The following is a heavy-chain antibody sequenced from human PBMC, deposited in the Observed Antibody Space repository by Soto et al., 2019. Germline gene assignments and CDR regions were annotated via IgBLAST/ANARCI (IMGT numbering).Heavy chain of an antibody. J-gene: IGHJ6*02. CDR3: ARDRHYYGSGSSPNSYYYYGMDV. Sequence: GGSLRLSCAASGFTFSSYGMHWVRQAPGKGLEWVAVIWYDGSNKYYADSVKGRFTISRDNSKNTLYLQMNSLRAEDTAVYYCARDRHYYGSGSSPNSYYYYGMDVWGQGTTVTVSS. CDR1: GFTFSSYG. CDR2: IWYDGSNK. D-gene: IGHD3-10*01. V-gene: IGHV3-33*01.